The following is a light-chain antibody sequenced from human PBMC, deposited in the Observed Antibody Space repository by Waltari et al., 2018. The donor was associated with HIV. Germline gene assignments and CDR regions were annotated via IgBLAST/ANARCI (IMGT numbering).Light chain of an antibody. Sequence: QSVLTQPPSASGTPGQRVTISCSGSRYNIGSNYVYWYQDLPGTAPKLLIYRNNQRPSGVPDRFSCSKSGPSASLAISGLRSEDEAAYYCATWDDSLSGSVLFGGGTKLTVL. J-gene: IGLJ2*01. CDR3: ATWDDSLSGSVL. CDR1: RYNIGSNY. V-gene: IGLV1-47*01. CDR2: RNN.